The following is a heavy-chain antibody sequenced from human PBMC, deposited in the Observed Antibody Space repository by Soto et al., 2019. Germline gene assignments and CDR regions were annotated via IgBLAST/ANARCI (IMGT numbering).Heavy chain of an antibody. Sequence: QVQLVQSGAEVKKPGSSVKVSCKASGGTFSSYAISWVRQAPGQGLEWMGGIIPIFGTANYAQKFQGRVTITADESTSKAYMELSVLGSEDTAVYYCASSVAKYYYYGMDVWGQGTTVTVSS. CDR2: IIPIFGTA. V-gene: IGHV1-69*12. CDR1: GGTFSSYA. D-gene: IGHD5-12*01. J-gene: IGHJ6*02. CDR3: ASSVAKYYYYGMDV.